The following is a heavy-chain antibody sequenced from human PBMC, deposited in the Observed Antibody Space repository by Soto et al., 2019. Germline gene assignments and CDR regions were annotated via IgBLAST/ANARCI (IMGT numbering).Heavy chain of an antibody. V-gene: IGHV3-11*03. CDR2: ISGSYYT. D-gene: IGHD2-2*01. CDR3: ARPAYCSTTTCYVPIDY. Sequence: KPGGSLRLSCAASGFTFSDYYMSWFRQAPGKGLECISYISGSYYTNYADSVKGRFTISRDNAKKSVYLQMNSLRAEDTAVYYCARPAYCSTTTCYVPIDYWGQGTLVTVSS. J-gene: IGHJ4*02. CDR1: GFTFSDYY.